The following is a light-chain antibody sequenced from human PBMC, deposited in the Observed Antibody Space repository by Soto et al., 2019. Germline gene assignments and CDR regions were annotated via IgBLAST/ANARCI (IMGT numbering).Light chain of an antibody. CDR1: QSLVHSDGNTY. Sequence: DIVMTQTPLSSPVTLGQAASISCRSSQSLVHSDGNTYLSWFHQRPGQPPRLLIYKVSDRFSGVPERFSGSGAGTDFTLTISRVEAEDFGLYYCMQATQSTWTFGQGTKVEIK. CDR2: KVS. J-gene: IGKJ1*01. V-gene: IGKV2-24*01. CDR3: MQATQSTWT.